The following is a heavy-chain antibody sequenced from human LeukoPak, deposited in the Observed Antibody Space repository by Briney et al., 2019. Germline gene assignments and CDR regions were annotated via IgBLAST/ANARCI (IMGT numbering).Heavy chain of an antibody. J-gene: IGHJ4*02. CDR1: GFTFSSYS. Sequence: GGSLRLSCAASGFTFSSYSMNWVRQAPGKGLEWVSSISCSSSYIYYADSVKGRFTISRDNAKNSLYLQMNSLRAEDTAVYYCARGTMVRGVIIDYWGQGTLVTVSS. V-gene: IGHV3-21*01. CDR2: ISCSSSYI. D-gene: IGHD3-10*01. CDR3: ARGTMVRGVIIDY.